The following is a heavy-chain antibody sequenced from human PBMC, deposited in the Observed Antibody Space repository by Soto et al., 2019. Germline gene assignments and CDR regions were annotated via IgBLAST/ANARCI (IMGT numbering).Heavy chain of an antibody. Sequence: GASVKVSCKASGYTFASYYMHWVRQAPGQGLEWMGIINPSGGSTSYAQKFQGRVTMTTDTSTSTAYMELRSLRSDDTAVYYCARGNHFDYWGQGTLVTVSS. CDR2: INPSGGST. J-gene: IGHJ4*02. V-gene: IGHV1-46*01. D-gene: IGHD1-1*01. CDR3: ARGNHFDY. CDR1: GYTFASYY.